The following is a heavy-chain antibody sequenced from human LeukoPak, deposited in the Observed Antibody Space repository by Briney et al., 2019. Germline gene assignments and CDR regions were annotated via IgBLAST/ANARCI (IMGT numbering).Heavy chain of an antibody. J-gene: IGHJ4*02. CDR2: ISNSGGST. V-gene: IGHV3-23*01. Sequence: GGSLRLSCAASGVTFSNYAMSWVRQAPGKGLEWVSVISNSGGSTYYADSVKGRFTISRDNSKNMLYLQMNSLRAEDTAVYYCARSNTEAHWGQGTLVTVSS. D-gene: IGHD2-2*02. CDR3: ARSNTEAH. CDR1: GVTFSNYA.